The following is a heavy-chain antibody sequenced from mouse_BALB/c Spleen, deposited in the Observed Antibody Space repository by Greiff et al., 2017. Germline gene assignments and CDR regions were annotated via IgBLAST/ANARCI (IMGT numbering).Heavy chain of an antibody. J-gene: IGHJ1*01. CDR1: GFTFTDYY. Sequence: EVQLVESGGGLVQPGGSLRLSCATSGFTFTDYYMSWVRQPPGKALEWLGFIRNKANGYTTEYSASVKGRFTISRDNSQSILYLQMNTLRAEVSATYYCARDTYWYFDVWGAGTTVTVSS. CDR2: IRNKANGYTT. CDR3: ARDTYWYFDV. V-gene: IGHV7-3*02.